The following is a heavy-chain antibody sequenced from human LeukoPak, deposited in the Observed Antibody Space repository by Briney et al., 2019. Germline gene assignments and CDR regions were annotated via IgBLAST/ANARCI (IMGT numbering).Heavy chain of an antibody. CDR2: IIPIFGTA. Sequence: SVKVSCKASGGTFTSYAISWVRQAPGQGLEWMGGIIPIFGTANYAQKFQGRVTITADESTSTAYMELSSLRSEDTAVYYCERDRQQLGFDYWGQGTLVTVSS. CDR3: ERDRQQLGFDY. J-gene: IGHJ4*02. CDR1: GGTFTSYA. D-gene: IGHD6-13*01. V-gene: IGHV1-69*13.